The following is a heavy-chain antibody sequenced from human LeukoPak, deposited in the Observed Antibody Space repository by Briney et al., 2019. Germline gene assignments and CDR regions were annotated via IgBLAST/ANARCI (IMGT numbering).Heavy chain of an antibody. J-gene: IGHJ6*03. Sequence: SETLSLTCAVYGGSFSGYYWSWIRQPPGKGLEWIGEINHSGSTNYNPSLKSRVTISVDTSKNQLSLKLSSVTAADTAVYYCARDSCSSTSCYRRDLYYYYYMDVWGKGTTVTVSS. CDR3: ARDSCSSTSCYRRDLYYYYYMDV. V-gene: IGHV4-34*01. CDR2: INHSGST. CDR1: GGSFSGYY. D-gene: IGHD2-2*01.